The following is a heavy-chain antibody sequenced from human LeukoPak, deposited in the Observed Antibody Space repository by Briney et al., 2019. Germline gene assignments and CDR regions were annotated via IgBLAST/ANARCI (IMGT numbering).Heavy chain of an antibody. Sequence: SETLSLTCTVSGGSISSSSYYWGWIRQPPGKGLEWIGTIYYSGSTYYNPSLKSRVTIFVDPSKNQFSLKLNSVTAADTAVYYCATLPDYWGQGTLVTVSS. J-gene: IGHJ4*02. CDR3: ATLPDY. V-gene: IGHV4-39*01. CDR1: GGSISSSSYY. CDR2: IYYSGST.